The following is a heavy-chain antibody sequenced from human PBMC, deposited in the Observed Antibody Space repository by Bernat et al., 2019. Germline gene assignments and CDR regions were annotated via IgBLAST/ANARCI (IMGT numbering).Heavy chain of an antibody. CDR2: IYYSGST. CDR1: GGSISSSSYY. D-gene: IGHD4-17*01. J-gene: IGHJ4*02. V-gene: IGHV4-39*01. CDR3: ARQDGDYVALFDY. Sequence: QLQLQESGPGLVKPSETLSLTCTVSGGSISSSSYYWGWIRQPPGKGLEWIGSIYYSGSTYYNPSLKSRVTISVDTSKNQFSLKLSSVTAADTAVYYCARQDGDYVALFDYWRQGTLVTVSS.